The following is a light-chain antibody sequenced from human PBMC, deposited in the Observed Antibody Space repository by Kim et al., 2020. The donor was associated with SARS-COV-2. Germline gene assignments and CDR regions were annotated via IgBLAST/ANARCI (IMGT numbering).Light chain of an antibody. V-gene: IGKV1-6*01. J-gene: IGKJ1*01. CDR3: RQDYHYPLK. CDR2: AAS. CDR1: QDIGND. Sequence: AIQMTQSPSSLSASVGDRVTITCRASQDIGNDLSWYQQRPGKAPKFLIYAASSLQSGVPSRISGGGSGTDFTLTISSLQPEDFATYYCRQDYHYPLKFVQDTKV.